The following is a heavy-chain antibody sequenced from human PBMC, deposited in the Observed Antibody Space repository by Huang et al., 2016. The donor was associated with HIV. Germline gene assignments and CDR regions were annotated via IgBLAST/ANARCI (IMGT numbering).Heavy chain of an antibody. CDR2: MSSSISTI. D-gene: IGHD3-3*02. Sequence: EVHLVESGGGLVQPGGSLRLSCVVSEFNFSTYSMKWVRQAPGKGLEWVSYMSSSISTIYYADSVKGRFTISRDNAKNSLYLQMNSLRAEDTAVYYCAAGYLQSDTWGQGTLVTVSS. V-gene: IGHV3-48*01. J-gene: IGHJ5*02. CDR1: EFNFSTYS. CDR3: AAGYLQSDT.